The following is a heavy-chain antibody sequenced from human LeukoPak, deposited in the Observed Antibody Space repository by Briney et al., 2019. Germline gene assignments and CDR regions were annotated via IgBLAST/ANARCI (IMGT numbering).Heavy chain of an antibody. J-gene: IGHJ4*02. V-gene: IGHV3-74*01. CDR2: INTDGRST. D-gene: IGHD5-24*01. CDR3: VRDVWGDRDGFFDN. CDR1: GFTFSSYW. Sequence: GGSLRLSCAASGFTFSSYWMHWVRQAPGKGLVWVSRINTDGRSTSYADSVTGRFTVPRDNAKSTLYLQMNSLRAEDTAVYYCVRDVWGDRDGFFDNWGQGTLVTVSS.